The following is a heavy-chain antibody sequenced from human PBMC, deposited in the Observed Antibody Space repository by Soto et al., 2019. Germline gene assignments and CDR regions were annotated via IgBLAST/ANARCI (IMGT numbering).Heavy chain of an antibody. CDR3: ARATRETYYYDSSGYSHFDY. V-gene: IGHV1-69*13. D-gene: IGHD3-22*01. CDR1: GGTFSSYA. Sequence: VKVSCKASGGTFSSYAISWVRQAPGQGLEWMGGIIPIFGTANYAQKFQGRVTITADESTSTAYMELSSLRSEDTAVYYCARATRETYYYDSSGYSHFDYWGQGTLVTVSS. CDR2: IIPIFGTA. J-gene: IGHJ4*02.